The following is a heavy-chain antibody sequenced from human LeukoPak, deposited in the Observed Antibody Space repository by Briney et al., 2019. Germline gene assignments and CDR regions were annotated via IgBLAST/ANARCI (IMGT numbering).Heavy chain of an antibody. J-gene: IGHJ4*02. CDR3: ARRCSSTSCYFDY. CDR1: GGSISSRSYY. CDR2: ISYSGST. Sequence: SETLSLTCTVSGGSISSRSYYWGWIRQPPGKGLEWIGSISYSGSTYYNPSLKSRGTISADTSKNQFSLKLSSVTAAVTAVYYCARRCSSTSCYFDYWGQGTLVTVSS. D-gene: IGHD2-2*01. V-gene: IGHV4-39*01.